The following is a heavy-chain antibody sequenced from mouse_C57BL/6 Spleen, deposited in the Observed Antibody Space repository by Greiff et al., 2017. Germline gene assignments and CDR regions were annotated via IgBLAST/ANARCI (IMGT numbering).Heavy chain of an antibody. CDR3: ARGGDGYPYAMDY. V-gene: IGHV5-16*01. J-gene: IGHJ4*01. Sequence: EVNLVESEGGLVQPGSSMKLSCTASGFTFSDYYMAWVRQVPEKGLEWVANINYDGSSTYYLDSLKSRFIISRDNAKNILYLQMSSLKSEDTATYYCARGGDGYPYAMDYWGQGTSVTVSS. CDR1: GFTFSDYY. CDR2: INYDGSST. D-gene: IGHD2-3*01.